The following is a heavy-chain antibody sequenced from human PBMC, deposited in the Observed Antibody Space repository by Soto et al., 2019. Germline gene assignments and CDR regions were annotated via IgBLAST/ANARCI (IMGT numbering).Heavy chain of an antibody. J-gene: IGHJ4*02. Sequence: ASVKVSCKASGYTFSGFGISWVRQAPGQGLEWMGWISGYNGNTNYIQNLQGRVTMTTDTSTSTAYMELRSLRSDDTAVYYCASWSRNDYGDYPDIFDYWGQGTLVTVSS. D-gene: IGHD4-17*01. V-gene: IGHV1-18*01. CDR1: GYTFSGFG. CDR3: ASWSRNDYGDYPDIFDY. CDR2: ISGYNGNT.